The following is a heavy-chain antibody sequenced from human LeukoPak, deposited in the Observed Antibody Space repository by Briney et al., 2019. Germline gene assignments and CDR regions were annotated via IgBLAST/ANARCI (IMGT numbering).Heavy chain of an antibody. D-gene: IGHD6-19*01. V-gene: IGHV3-53*04. CDR3: ARDPLYSSDWYYDY. CDR2: IYSGGST. CDR1: GFTFSTYG. J-gene: IGHJ4*02. Sequence: GGSLRLSCAASGFTFSTYGMHWVRQAPGKGLEWVSVIYSGGSTYYADSVKGRFTISRHNSKNTLYLQMNSLRAEDTAVYYCARDPLYSSDWYYDYWGQGTLVTVSS.